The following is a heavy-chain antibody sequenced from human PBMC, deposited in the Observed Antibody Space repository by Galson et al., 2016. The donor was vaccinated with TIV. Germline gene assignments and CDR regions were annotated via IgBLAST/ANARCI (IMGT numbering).Heavy chain of an antibody. CDR1: GYTFINYY. Sequence: SVKVSCKASGYTFINYYMHWVRQAPGQGLEWVGVIDPSGGGTTYAQKFQGRVTMTRDTSTHTVYMELSSLTSDDTAVFYCAVWANTYYFALWGQGTLITVSS. J-gene: IGHJ4*02. V-gene: IGHV1-46*01. CDR2: IDPSGGGT. D-gene: IGHD2-8*01. CDR3: AVWANTYYFAL.